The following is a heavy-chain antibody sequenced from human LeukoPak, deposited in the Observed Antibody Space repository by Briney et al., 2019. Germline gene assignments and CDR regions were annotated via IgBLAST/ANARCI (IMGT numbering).Heavy chain of an antibody. CDR2: IIPIFGTA. CDR3: ARDSWGGTRPGIAAAGTGLGWFDP. CDR1: GGTFSSYA. V-gene: IGHV1-69*05. J-gene: IGHJ5*02. D-gene: IGHD6-13*01. Sequence: SVKVPCKASGGTFSSYAISWVRQAPGQGLEWMGGIIPIFGTANYAQKFQGRVTITTDESTSTAYMELSSLRSEDTAVYYCARDSWGGTRPGIAAAGTGLGWFDPWGQGTLVTVSS.